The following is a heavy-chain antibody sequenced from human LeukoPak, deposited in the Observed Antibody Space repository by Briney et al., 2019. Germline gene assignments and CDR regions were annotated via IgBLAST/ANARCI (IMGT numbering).Heavy chain of an antibody. CDR1: GFTFGDYS. J-gene: IGHJ6*02. CDR2: IKSKAFGGAT. CDR3: SRDGGYYYYGMDV. Sequence: GRSLRLSCTASGFTFGDYSMSWVRQAPGKGLEWVGFIKSKAFGGATEYAASVKGRFTISRDDSKSIAYLQVNSLKTEDTAVYYCSRDGGYYYYGMDVWGQGTTVTVSS. D-gene: IGHD3-16*01. V-gene: IGHV3-49*04.